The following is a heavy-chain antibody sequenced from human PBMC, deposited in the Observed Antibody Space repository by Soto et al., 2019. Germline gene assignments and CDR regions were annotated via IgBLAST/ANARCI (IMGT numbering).Heavy chain of an antibody. V-gene: IGHV1-18*01. J-gene: IGHJ6*02. Sequence: GASVKVSCKASGYTFTSYGISWVRQAPGQGLEWMGWISAYNGNTNYAQKLQGRVTMTTDTSTSTAYMELRSLRSDDTAVYYCARDXGSSSWGTWGYYYGMDVWGQGTTVTVSS. CDR1: GYTFTSYG. CDR2: ISAYNGNT. D-gene: IGHD6-13*01. CDR3: ARDXGSSSWGTWGYYYGMDV.